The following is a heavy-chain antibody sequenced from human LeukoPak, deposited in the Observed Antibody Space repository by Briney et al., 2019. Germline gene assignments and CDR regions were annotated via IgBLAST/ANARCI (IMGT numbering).Heavy chain of an antibody. CDR3: AKGGYGDRSRCQH. J-gene: IGHJ1*01. CDR1: DFTFSSHG. V-gene: IGHV3-23*01. Sequence: PGGSLRLSCAASDFTFSSHGMNWVRQAPGKGLEWVSGISPSGGITYYTDSVKGRFTISRDNSKNTVSLQMNSLRAEDTAVYYCAKGGYGDRSRCQHWGQGTLVTVSS. CDR2: ISPSGGIT. D-gene: IGHD4-17*01.